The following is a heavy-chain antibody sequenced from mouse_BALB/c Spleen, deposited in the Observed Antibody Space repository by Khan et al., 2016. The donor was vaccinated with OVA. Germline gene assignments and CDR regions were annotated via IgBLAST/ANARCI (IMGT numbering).Heavy chain of an antibody. D-gene: IGHD2-5*01. CDR2: IWAGGST. CDR1: GFSLTNYS. V-gene: IGHV2-9*02. Sequence: QVQLKESGPGLVAPSQSLSITCTVTGFSLTNYSVNWVRQPPGKGLEWLGIIWAGGSTNYNSALMSRVSIRKDNAKSQVFLKMISLQTDDTAMYYFARETASWSNYEAIDYWGQGTSFTVSS. J-gene: IGHJ4*01. CDR3: ARETASWSNYEAIDY.